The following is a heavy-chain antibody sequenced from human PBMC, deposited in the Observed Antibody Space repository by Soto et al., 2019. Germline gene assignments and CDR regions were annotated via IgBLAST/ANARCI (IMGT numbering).Heavy chain of an antibody. V-gene: IGHV3-30*19. CDR1: GFTFRSYV. CDR2: TSYDGSNK. CDR3: ARWGTTGGLDV. J-gene: IGHJ4*02. D-gene: IGHD3-16*01. Sequence: QVQLVESGGGVVQPGASLRLSCVGSGFTFRSYVIHWFRQAPGKGLAWVALTSYDGSNKYYDDSVKVRFTISRDNSRNTVDLHMDSLRLEDTALYYCARWGTTGGLDVWGQGTLVSVSS.